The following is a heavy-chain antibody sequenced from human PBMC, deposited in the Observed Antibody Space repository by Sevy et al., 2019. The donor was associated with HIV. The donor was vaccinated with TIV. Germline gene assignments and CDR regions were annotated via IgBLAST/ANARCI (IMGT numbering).Heavy chain of an antibody. CDR2: ISYDGSTK. J-gene: IGHJ4*02. D-gene: IGHD6-13*01. V-gene: IGHV3-30-3*01. CDR1: GFTFNTYA. Sequence: GGSLRLSCAASGFTFNTYAMHWVRQAPGKGLEWVAVISYDGSTKYYADSVKGRFTLSRDNSKNTLYLQMNSLRVEDTAVYYCARDGGYTVNSYLGGDWGQGTLVTVSS. CDR3: ARDGGYTVNSYLGGD.